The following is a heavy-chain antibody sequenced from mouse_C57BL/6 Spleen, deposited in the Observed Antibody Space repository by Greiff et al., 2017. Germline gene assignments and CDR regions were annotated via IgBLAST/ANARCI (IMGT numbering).Heavy chain of an antibody. CDR2: INPSNGGT. CDR1: GYTFTSYW. Sequence: QVQLQQPGTELVKPGASVKLSCKASGYTFTSYWMHWVKQRPGQGLEWIGNINPSNGGTNYNEKFKSKATLTVDKSSSTAYMQLSSLTSEDAGVYYCAREADYYGPFAYWGKGTLVTVSA. V-gene: IGHV1-53*01. D-gene: IGHD1-2*01. J-gene: IGHJ3*01. CDR3: AREADYYGPFAY.